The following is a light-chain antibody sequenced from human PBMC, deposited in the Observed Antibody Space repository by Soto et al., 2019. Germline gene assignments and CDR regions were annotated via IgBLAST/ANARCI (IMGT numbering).Light chain of an antibody. Sequence: QSVLTQPPSVSGAPGQRVTISCTGNSSNIGADNDVHWYQHHPGTAPKLMIYEVSNRPSGVSNRFSGSKSGNTASLTISGLQAEDEADYYCSSYTTSTTRIIFGGGTKLTVL. V-gene: IGLV2-14*01. CDR1: SSNIGADND. CDR3: SSYTTSTTRII. CDR2: EVS. J-gene: IGLJ2*01.